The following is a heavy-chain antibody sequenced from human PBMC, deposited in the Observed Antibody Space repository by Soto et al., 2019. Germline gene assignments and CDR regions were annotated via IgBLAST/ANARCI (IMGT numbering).Heavy chain of an antibody. Sequence: PSETLSLTCAVSGGSISSSNWWSWVRQAPGKGLVWVPRIKSDGSGTYYADSVQDRFTISRDNARNTLYLQMNSLRVEDTAVYFCARGDGDRYDGNGYLGRHWGQGTLVTVSS. J-gene: IGHJ4*02. D-gene: IGHD3-22*01. CDR2: IKSDGSGT. CDR1: GGSISSSNW. V-gene: IGHV3-74*01. CDR3: ARGDGDRYDGNGYLGRH.